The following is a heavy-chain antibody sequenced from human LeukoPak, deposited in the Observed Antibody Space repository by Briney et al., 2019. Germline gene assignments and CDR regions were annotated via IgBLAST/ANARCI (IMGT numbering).Heavy chain of an antibody. V-gene: IGHV1-69*04. CDR2: TLIIFGIA. Sequence: GSSVNLSRKSSAATFSSYAISWVRQPPAQGLEWMGSTLIIFGIANYAQKFQGRVTITADKSTSTAYMELSSLRSEDTAVYYCARENSDCGGDCRHFDYWGQGTLVTVSS. D-gene: IGHD2-21*02. CDR1: AATFSSYA. CDR3: ARENSDCGGDCRHFDY. J-gene: IGHJ4*02.